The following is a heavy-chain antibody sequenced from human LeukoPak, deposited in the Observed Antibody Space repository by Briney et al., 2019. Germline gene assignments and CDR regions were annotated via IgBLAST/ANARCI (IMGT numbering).Heavy chain of an antibody. V-gene: IGHV4-59*01. D-gene: IGHD3-10*01. CDR3: AREANYYGSGSYFEGTFDY. Sequence: SETLSLTCTVSGGSISSYYWTWIRQPPGKGLEWIGSLYYSGSTNYNPSLKSRVTISVDTSKNQFSLKLTSVTAADTAVYYCAREANYYGSGSYFEGTFDYWGQGSLVTVSS. J-gene: IGHJ4*02. CDR1: GGSISSYY. CDR2: LYYSGST.